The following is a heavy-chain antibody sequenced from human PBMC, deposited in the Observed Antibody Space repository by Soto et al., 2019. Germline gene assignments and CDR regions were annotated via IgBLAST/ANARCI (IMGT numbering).Heavy chain of an antibody. J-gene: IGHJ3*02. CDR3: AGTYREGNQIGQGRDAFDI. V-gene: IGHV4-38-2*02. D-gene: IGHD3-16*01. CDR1: CYSISAGHY. CDR2: IHQSGST. Sequence: SETLSLTCTVSCYSISAGHYWGWIRQPPVKGLECIGVIHQSGSTRYSPSLESRISMSMEASKSQISLTLKSVTAPDTALYFCAGTYREGNQIGQGRDAFDIWGLGTLVNVSS.